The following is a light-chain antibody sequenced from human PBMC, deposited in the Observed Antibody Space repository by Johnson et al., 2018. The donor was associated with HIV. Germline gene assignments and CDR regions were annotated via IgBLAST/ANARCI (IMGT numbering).Light chain of an antibody. CDR3: GTWDSSLSAL. CDR1: SSNIGNNY. Sequence: QSVLTQPPSVSAAPGQKVTISCSGSSSNIGNNYVSWYQQLPGTAPKLLIYDNNKRPSGIPDRFSGSKSGTSATLGITGLQTGDEADYYGGTWDSSLSALFGTVTKVTVL. J-gene: IGLJ1*01. V-gene: IGLV1-51*01. CDR2: DNN.